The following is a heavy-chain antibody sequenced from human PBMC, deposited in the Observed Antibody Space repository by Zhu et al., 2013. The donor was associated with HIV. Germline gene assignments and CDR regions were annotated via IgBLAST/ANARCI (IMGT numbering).Heavy chain of an antibody. CDR1: GGTFSSYA. D-gene: IGHD2-2*01. V-gene: IGHV1-69*06. Sequence: QVQLVQSGAEVKKPGSSVKVSCKASGGTFSSYAISWVRQAPGQGLEWMGGIIPIFGTANYAQKFQGRVTITADKSASTAYMELSSLRSEDTAVYYCARKGFSTSRYYYGMDVWGQGTTVTVSS. J-gene: IGHJ6*02. CDR3: ARKGFSTSRYYYGMDV. CDR2: IIPIFGTA.